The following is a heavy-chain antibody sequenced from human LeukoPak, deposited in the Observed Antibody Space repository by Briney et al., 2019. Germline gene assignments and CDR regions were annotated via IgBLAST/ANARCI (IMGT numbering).Heavy chain of an antibody. D-gene: IGHD1-26*01. CDR3: AAERYSDSRCWFDP. CDR1: GFTFSTSA. V-gene: IGHV1-58*01. J-gene: IGHJ5*02. CDR2: IVVGSGDT. Sequence: TSVKVSCKASGFTFSTSAVQWVRQARGQRLEWIGWIVVGSGDTKYAQELQGRLTITRDMSTNTAYMELSSPRSEDTAVYYCAAERYSDSRCWFDPWGQGTLVTVSS.